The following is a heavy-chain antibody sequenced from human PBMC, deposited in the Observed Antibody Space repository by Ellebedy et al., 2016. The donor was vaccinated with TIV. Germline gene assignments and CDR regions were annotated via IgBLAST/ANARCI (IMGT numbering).Heavy chain of an antibody. D-gene: IGHD1-26*01. CDR3: ARPSGTYPHTPFDF. CDR1: GGSFNGYY. CDR2: INHRGST. J-gene: IGHJ4*02. Sequence: MPSETLSLTCAVYGGSFNGYYWTWFRQPPGKGLEWIADINHRGSTNYNPSLESRVTISVDTSKSQFSLKLISVTAADTAVYCCARPSGTYPHTPFDFWGQGTLVTVSS. V-gene: IGHV4-34*01.